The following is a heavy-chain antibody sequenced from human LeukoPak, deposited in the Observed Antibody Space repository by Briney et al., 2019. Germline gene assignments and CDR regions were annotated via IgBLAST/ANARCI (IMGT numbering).Heavy chain of an antibody. CDR2: INPSGSNT. D-gene: IGHD2-8*01. V-gene: IGHV1-46*01. Sequence: VPSVKVSCKASGFTFTNYYMHWVRQAPGQGLEWMGLINPSGSNTNYAQKFRGRVTMTRDTSATTVYMELSSLRSEDTAVYYCAREESDGYFDYGGQGTLVTVSS. CDR1: GFTFTNYY. CDR3: AREESDGYFDY. J-gene: IGHJ4*02.